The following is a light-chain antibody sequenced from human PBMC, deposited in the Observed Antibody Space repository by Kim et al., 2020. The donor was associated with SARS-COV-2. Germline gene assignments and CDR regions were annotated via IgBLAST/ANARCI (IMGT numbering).Light chain of an antibody. V-gene: IGKV3-20*01. Sequence: EIVLTQSPGTLSLSPGERATLSCRASQSLSTSYLAWYQLKPGQAPSLLIYGASSRATGIPNRFSDSGSGTDFTLTISRLEPEDFAMYYCQQYRSSPATFGGGTKVEI. CDR3: QQYRSSPAT. CDR1: QSLSTSY. CDR2: GAS. J-gene: IGKJ4*01.